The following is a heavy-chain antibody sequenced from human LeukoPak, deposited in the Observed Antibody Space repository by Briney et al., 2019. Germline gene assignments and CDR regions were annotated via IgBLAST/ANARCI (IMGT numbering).Heavy chain of an antibody. D-gene: IGHD2-2*01. Sequence: SETLSLTCTVSGGSISRSSYYWGWIRQPPGKGLEWIGSIYYSGSTYYNPSLKSRVTISVDTSKNQFSLKLSSVTAADTAVYYCARHIVVVPAAYFDYWGQGTLVSVSS. CDR1: GGSISRSSYY. CDR3: ARHIVVVPAAYFDY. J-gene: IGHJ4*02. V-gene: IGHV4-39*01. CDR2: IYYSGST.